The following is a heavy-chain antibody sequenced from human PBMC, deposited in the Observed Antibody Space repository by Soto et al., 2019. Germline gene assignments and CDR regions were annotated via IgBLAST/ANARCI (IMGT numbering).Heavy chain of an antibody. CDR1: GFTFSSYG. J-gene: IGHJ6*02. CDR2: ISYDGSNK. Sequence: QVQLVESGGGVVQPGRSLRLSCAASGFTFSSYGMHWVRQAPGKGLEWVAVISYDGSNKYYADSVKGRFTISRDNSKNTLYLQMNSLRAEDTAVYYCAKDRQQPYYYGMDVWGQGTTVTVSS. V-gene: IGHV3-30*18. CDR3: AKDRQQPYYYGMDV. D-gene: IGHD6-13*01.